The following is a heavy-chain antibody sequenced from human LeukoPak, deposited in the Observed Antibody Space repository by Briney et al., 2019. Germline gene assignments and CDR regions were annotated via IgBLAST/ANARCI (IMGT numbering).Heavy chain of an antibody. J-gene: IGHJ3*02. Sequence: GAPLKASCTASGYTFTCYFMDSVPRAPRPPLEWMGGIIPIVGTANFAQTFHGRVTITADESTRTAYMALSSLISADPAIPYCARDPGAPVRAFDSWGQGTMVSVSS. CDR3: ARDPGAPVRAFDS. CDR2: IIPIVGTA. CDR1: GYTFTCYF. V-gene: IGHV1-69*01. D-gene: IGHD3-10*01.